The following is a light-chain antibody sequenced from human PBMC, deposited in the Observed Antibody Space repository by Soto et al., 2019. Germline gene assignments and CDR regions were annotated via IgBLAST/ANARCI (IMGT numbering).Light chain of an antibody. CDR3: QQYHNWPPIT. CDR2: GAS. CDR1: QSVSSSY. Sequence: EIVMTQSPATLSVSPGERATLSCRASQSVSSSYLAWYQQKPGQAPRLLIYGASSRATGIPDRFSGSGSGTDFTLTISNLQSEDFAVYFCQQYHNWPPITFGQGTRLEIK. J-gene: IGKJ5*01. V-gene: IGKV3D-15*01.